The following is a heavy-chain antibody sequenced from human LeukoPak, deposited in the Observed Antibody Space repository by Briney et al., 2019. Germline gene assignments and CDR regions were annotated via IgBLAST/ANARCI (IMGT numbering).Heavy chain of an antibody. CDR2: IYYNGSS. Sequence: SETLSLTCTVSGGSISSYYWSWIRQPPGKGLEWIGYIYYNGSSNYNPSLKSRVTISVDPSKNQFSLKLSSVTAADTAVYYCASLGGDSYYYYYGMDVWGQGTTVTVSS. V-gene: IGHV4-59*01. CDR3: ASLGGDSYYYYYGMDV. CDR1: GGSISSYY. D-gene: IGHD4-17*01. J-gene: IGHJ6*02.